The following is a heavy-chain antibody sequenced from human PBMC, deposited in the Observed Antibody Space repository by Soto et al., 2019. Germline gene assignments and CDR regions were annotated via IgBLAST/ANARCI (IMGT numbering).Heavy chain of an antibody. CDR2: IIPIFGTA. V-gene: IGHV1-69*13. CDR3: ARCLRPIAAAGSRATRIDYYYYYGMDV. D-gene: IGHD6-13*01. CDR1: GGTFSSYA. Sequence: GASVKVSCKASGGTFSSYAISWVRQAPGQGLEWMGGIIPIFGTANYAQKFQGRVTITADESTSTAYMELSSLRSEDTAVYYCARCLRPIAAAGSRATRIDYYYYYGMDVWGQGTTVTVSS. J-gene: IGHJ6*02.